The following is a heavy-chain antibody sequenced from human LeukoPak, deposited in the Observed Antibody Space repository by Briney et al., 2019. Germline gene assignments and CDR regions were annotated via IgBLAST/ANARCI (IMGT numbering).Heavy chain of an antibody. Sequence: GGSLRLSCAASGFTFSSYGMHWVRQAPGKGLEWVAVISYDGSNKYYADSVKGRFTISRDNSKNTLYLQMNSLRAEDTAVYYCARISTLTLDYYGSGSSFDYWGQGTLVTVSS. D-gene: IGHD3-10*01. J-gene: IGHJ4*02. V-gene: IGHV3-30*03. CDR3: ARISTLTLDYYGSGSSFDY. CDR2: ISYDGSNK. CDR1: GFTFSSYG.